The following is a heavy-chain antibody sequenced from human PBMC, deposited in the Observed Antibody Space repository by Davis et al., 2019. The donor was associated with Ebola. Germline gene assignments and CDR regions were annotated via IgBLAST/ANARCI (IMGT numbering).Heavy chain of an antibody. CDR2: ISGSGGST. Sequence: GESLKISCAASGFTFSSYAMSWGRQAPGQGLEWVSAISGSGGSTYYADSVKGRFTISRDNSKNTLYLQMNSLRAEDTAVYYCAKDSGQLSQNWYFDLWGRGTLVTVSS. D-gene: IGHD2-8*02. V-gene: IGHV3-23*01. J-gene: IGHJ2*01. CDR3: AKDSGQLSQNWYFDL. CDR1: GFTFSSYA.